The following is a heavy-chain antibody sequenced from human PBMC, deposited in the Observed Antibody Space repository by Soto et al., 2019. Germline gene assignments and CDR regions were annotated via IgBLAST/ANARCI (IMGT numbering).Heavy chain of an antibody. CDR2: IYYSGST. J-gene: IGHJ3*02. V-gene: IGHV4-30-4*01. CDR1: GGSMISYY. D-gene: IGHD2-15*01. CDR3: ARGETEGVALYAFDI. Sequence: SETLSLTCTVSGGSMISYYWSWIRQPPGKGLEWIGYIYYSGSTYYNPSLKSRVTISVDTSKNQFSLKLSSVTAADTAVYYCARGETEGVALYAFDIWGQGTMVTVSS.